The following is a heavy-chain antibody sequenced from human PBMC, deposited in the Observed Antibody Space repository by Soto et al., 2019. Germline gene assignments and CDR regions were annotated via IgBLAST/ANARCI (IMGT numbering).Heavy chain of an antibody. D-gene: IGHD2-2*01. J-gene: IGHJ3*02. V-gene: IGHV1-2*04. CDR2: INPNSGGT. Sequence: ASVKVSCKASGYTFTGYYMRWVRQAPGQGLEWMGWINPNSGGTNYAQKFQGWVTMTRDTSISTAYMELSRLRSDDTAVYYCARSAAMRADAFDIWGQGTMVTVSS. CDR1: GYTFTGYY. CDR3: ARSAAMRADAFDI.